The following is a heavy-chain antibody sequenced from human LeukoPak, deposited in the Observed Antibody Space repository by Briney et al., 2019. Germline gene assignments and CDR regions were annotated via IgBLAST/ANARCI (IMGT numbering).Heavy chain of an antibody. Sequence: GGSLRLSCAASGFTFSSYEMNWVRQAPGKGLEWVSYISSSGSTIYCADSVKGRFTISRDNAKNSLYLQMNSLRAEDTAVYYCAREVLGHMVRGAPTGYFDYWGQGTLVTVSS. D-gene: IGHD3-10*01. CDR1: GFTFSSYE. CDR3: AREVLGHMVRGAPTGYFDY. CDR2: ISSSGSTI. V-gene: IGHV3-48*03. J-gene: IGHJ4*02.